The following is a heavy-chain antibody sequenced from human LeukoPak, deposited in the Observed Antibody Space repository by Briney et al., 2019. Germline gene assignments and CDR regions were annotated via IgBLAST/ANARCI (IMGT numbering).Heavy chain of an antibody. J-gene: IGHJ5*02. CDR1: GYSFTSYW. V-gene: IGHV5-51*01. CDR2: IYPGDSDT. D-gene: IGHD2-15*01. CDR3: ARQDCSGGSCYYNWFDP. Sequence: GESLKISCKGSGYSFTSYWIGWVRQMPGKGLEWMGIIYPGDSDTRYSPSFQGQVTISADMSISTAYLQWSSLKASDTAMYYCARQDCSGGSCYYNWFDPWGQGTLVTVSS.